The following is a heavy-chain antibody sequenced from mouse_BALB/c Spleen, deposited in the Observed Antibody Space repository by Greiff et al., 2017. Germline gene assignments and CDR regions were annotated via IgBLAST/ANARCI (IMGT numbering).Heavy chain of an antibody. D-gene: IGHD2-2*01. CDR1: GYSITSDYA. CDR3: ARYYGYDGGFAY. V-gene: IGHV3-2*02. Sequence: EVKLQESGPGLVKPSQSLSLTCTVTGYSITSDYAWNWIRQFPGNKLEWMGYISYSGSTSYNPSLKSRISITRDTSKNQFFLQLNSVTTEDTATYYCARYYGYDGGFAYWGQGTLVTVSA. CDR2: ISYSGST. J-gene: IGHJ3*01.